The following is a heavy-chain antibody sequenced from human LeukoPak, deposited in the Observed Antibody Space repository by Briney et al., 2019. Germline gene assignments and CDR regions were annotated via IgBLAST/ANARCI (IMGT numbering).Heavy chain of an antibody. CDR1: GSTFSSYG. CDR2: ISSSSSTI. CDR3: ARGATLDY. Sequence: GGSLRLSCAASGSTFSSYGMHWVRQAPGKGLEWVSYISSSSSTIYYADSVKGRFTISRDNAKNSLYLQMNSLRAEDTAVYYCARGATLDYWGQGTLVTVSS. J-gene: IGHJ4*02. D-gene: IGHD1-26*01. V-gene: IGHV3-48*04.